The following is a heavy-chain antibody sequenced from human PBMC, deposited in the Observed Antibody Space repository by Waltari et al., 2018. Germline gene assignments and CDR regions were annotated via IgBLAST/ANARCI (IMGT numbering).Heavy chain of an antibody. Sequence: QVQLEQRGAGLLRPSETLSLPCGVFRGSFTSSFWTWVRQPPGKGLEWIGEINHSGSTNYNPSLKSRATISVDTSRNQFSLKLFSVTAADTAVYYCARGGAFAFDIWGQGTMLTVSS. CDR1: RGSFTSSF. V-gene: IGHV4-34*01. CDR2: INHSGST. CDR3: ARGGAFAFDI. D-gene: IGHD1-26*01. J-gene: IGHJ3*02.